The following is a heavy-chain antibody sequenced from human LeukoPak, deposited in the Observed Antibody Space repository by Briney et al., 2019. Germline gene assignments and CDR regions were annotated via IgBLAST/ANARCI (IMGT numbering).Heavy chain of an antibody. D-gene: IGHD3-10*01. CDR1: GGSISSSNW. Sequence: SETLSLTCAVSGGSISSSNWWSWVRQPPGKGLEWIGEIYHSGSTNYNPSLKSRVTISVDKSKNQFSLKLSSVTAADTAVYYCARGQVWFGEEESRWFDPWGQGTLVTVSS. V-gene: IGHV4-4*02. CDR3: ARGQVWFGEEESRWFDP. CDR2: IYHSGST. J-gene: IGHJ5*02.